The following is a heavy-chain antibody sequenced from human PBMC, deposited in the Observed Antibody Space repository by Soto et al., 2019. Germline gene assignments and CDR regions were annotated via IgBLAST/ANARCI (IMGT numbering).Heavy chain of an antibody. D-gene: IGHD6-6*01. V-gene: IGHV3-30-3*01. CDR3: ARGRRYASSSIDS. J-gene: IGHJ4*02. Sequence: QVHLVESGGDVVQPGTSLRLSCSASGFTFGPYAMHWVRQPPGKGLEWVAFISSDIITTNYADSVKGRFSISRDNSRNTVYLQINSPRPGDTAVYFCARGRRYASSSIDSWGQGTLVTVSS. CDR1: GFTFGPYA. CDR2: ISSDIITT.